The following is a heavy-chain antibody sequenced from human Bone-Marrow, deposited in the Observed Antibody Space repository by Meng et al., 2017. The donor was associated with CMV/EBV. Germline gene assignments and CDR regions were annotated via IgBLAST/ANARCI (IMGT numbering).Heavy chain of an antibody. D-gene: IGHD3-22*01. CDR2: ISTSSIYI. CDR1: GFTFSSYA. Sequence: GGSLRLSCAASGFTFSSYAMSWVRQAPGKGLEWISSISTSSIYIHYADSVKGRFTISRDNAKNSLNLQMNSLRAEDTAVYYCARIGSLYDSSGHWFGYWGQGTPVTVSS. CDR3: ARIGSLYDSSGHWFGY. J-gene: IGHJ4*02. V-gene: IGHV3-21*01.